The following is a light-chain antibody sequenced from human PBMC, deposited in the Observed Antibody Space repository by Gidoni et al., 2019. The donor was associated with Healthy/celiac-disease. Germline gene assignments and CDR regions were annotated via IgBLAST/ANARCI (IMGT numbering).Light chain of an antibody. J-gene: IGKJ4*01. CDR2: DSS. CDR3: QQYDNLPPLN. CDR1: QDISNY. V-gene: IGKV1-33*01. Sequence: DIQMTQSPSSLSASVGDRVTITCQASQDISNYLNWYQQKPGKAPKLLIYDSSNLETGVPSRFSGSGSGTDFTFTISSLQPEDIATYYCQQYDNLPPLNVXGGTKVEI.